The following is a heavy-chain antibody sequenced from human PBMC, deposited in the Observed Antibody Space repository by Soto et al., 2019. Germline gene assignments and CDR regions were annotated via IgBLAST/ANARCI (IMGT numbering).Heavy chain of an antibody. CDR2: ISYDGSNK. J-gene: IGHJ4*02. CDR1: GFTFSSYG. Sequence: GGSLRLSCAASGFTFSSYGMHWVRQAPGKGLEWVAVISYDGSNKYYADSVKGRFTISRDNSKNTLYLQMNSLRAEDTAVYYCAKMDLSATDYWGQGTLVTVSS. D-gene: IGHD5-12*01. V-gene: IGHV3-30*18. CDR3: AKMDLSATDY.